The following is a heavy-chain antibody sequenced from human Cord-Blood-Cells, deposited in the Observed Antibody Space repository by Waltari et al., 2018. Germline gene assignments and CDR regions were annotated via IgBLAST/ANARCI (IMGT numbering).Heavy chain of an antibody. J-gene: IGHJ4*02. CDR2: IYYSGST. CDR1: GGSISSYY. V-gene: IGHV4-59*01. CDR3: ARGNDILTGYFDY. Sequence: QVQLQESGPGLVKPSETLSLTCTVSGGSISSYYWSCIRQPPGKGLEWIGYIYYSGSTNYNPSLKSRVTISVDTSKNQFSLKLSSVTAADTAVYYCARGNDILTGYFDYWGQGTLVTVSS. D-gene: IGHD3-9*01.